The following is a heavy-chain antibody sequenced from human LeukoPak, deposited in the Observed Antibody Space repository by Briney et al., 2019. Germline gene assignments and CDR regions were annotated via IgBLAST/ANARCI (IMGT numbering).Heavy chain of an antibody. V-gene: IGHV1-2*02. CDR2: INPNSGGT. CDR1: GYTFTGYY. Sequence: ASVKVSCKASGYTFTGYYMHWVRQAPGQGLEWMGWINPNSGGTNYAQKFQGRVTMTRDTSISTAYMELSRLRSDDTAVYYCARGGRYLTYYYYYGMDVWGQGTTVTVSS. D-gene: IGHD2-2*02. CDR3: ARGGRYLTYYYYYGMDV. J-gene: IGHJ6*02.